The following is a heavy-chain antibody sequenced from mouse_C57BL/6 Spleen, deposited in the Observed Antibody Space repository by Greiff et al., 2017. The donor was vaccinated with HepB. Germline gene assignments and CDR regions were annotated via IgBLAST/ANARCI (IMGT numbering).Heavy chain of an antibody. Sequence: VQLQQSGAELVKPGASVKISCKASGYAFSSYWMNWVKQRPGKGLEWIGQIYPGDGDTNYNGKFKGKATLTADKSSSPAYMQLSSLTSEDSAVYFCAKRGIYDYNYFDYWGQGTTLTVSS. J-gene: IGHJ2*01. D-gene: IGHD2-4*01. CDR3: AKRGIYDYNYFDY. V-gene: IGHV1-80*01. CDR2: IYPGDGDT. CDR1: GYAFSSYW.